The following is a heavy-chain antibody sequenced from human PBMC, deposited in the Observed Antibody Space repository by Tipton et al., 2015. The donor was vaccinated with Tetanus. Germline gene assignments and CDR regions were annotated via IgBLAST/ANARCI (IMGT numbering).Heavy chain of an antibody. V-gene: IGHV4-61*01. CDR1: GGSVSSGSYY. Sequence: LRLSCTVSGGSVSSGSYYWSWIRQPPGKGLEWIGYIYYSGSTNYNPSLKSRVTISVDTSKNQFSLKLSSVTAADTAVYYCARGRFGEFPDYWGQGTLVTVSS. CDR2: IYYSGST. J-gene: IGHJ4*02. D-gene: IGHD3-10*01. CDR3: ARGRFGEFPDY.